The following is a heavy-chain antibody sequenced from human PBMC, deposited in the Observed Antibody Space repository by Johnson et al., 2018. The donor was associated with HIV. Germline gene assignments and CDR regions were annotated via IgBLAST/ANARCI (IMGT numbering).Heavy chain of an antibody. J-gene: IGHJ3*02. CDR1: GVTFSDYY. CDR3: ASGIAVAGTLLDAFDI. Sequence: QVHLVESGGGLVQPGGSLRLSCAASGVTFSDYYMSWIRQAPGKGLEWISYISSGGSTKYYADSVKGRFTISRDNAKNSLYLQMNSLRAEDTAVYYCASGIAVAGTLLDAFDIWGQGTMVTVSS. D-gene: IGHD6-19*01. V-gene: IGHV3-11*04. CDR2: ISSGGSTK.